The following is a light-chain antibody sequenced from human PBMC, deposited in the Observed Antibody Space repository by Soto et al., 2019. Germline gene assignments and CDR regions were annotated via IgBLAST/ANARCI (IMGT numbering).Light chain of an antibody. Sequence: EIVMTQSPATLSVSPGERATLSCRASQSVSSNLAWYQQKPGQAPRRLIYGASTRATGIPARFSGSGSGTDFTITSISLQSEDFAVYYCQQYNNWPPWTFGQGTKVEIK. J-gene: IGKJ1*01. CDR3: QQYNNWPPWT. CDR1: QSVSSN. V-gene: IGKV3-15*01. CDR2: GAS.